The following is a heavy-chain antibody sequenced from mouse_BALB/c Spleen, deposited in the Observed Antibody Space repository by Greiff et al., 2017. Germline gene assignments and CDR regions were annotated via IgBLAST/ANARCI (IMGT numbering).Heavy chain of an antibody. D-gene: IGHD3-2*01. CDR2: IDPENGNT. J-gene: IGHJ3*01. V-gene: IGHV14-1*02. CDR1: GFNFNDYY. CDR3: AIDSSGPFAY. Sequence: EVQLQQSGAELVRPGALVKLSCKASGFNFNDYYMHWVKQRPEQGLEWIGWIDPENGNTIYDPKFQGKASITADTSSNTAYLQLSSLTSEDTAVYYCAIDSSGPFAYWGQGTLVTVSA.